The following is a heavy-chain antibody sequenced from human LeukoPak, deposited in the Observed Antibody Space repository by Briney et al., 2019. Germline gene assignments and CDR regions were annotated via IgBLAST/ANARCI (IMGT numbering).Heavy chain of an antibody. V-gene: IGHV4-34*01. Sequence: PSETLSLTCTVSGDSFTSVTDYWAWIRQPPGKGLEWIGEINHSGSTNYNPSLKSRVTISVDTSKNQFSLKLSSVTAADTAVYYCARVPGIRSDYYDSSVWGQGTLVTVSS. CDR2: INHSGST. D-gene: IGHD3-22*01. CDR3: ARVPGIRSDYYDSSV. J-gene: IGHJ4*02. CDR1: GDSFTSVTDY.